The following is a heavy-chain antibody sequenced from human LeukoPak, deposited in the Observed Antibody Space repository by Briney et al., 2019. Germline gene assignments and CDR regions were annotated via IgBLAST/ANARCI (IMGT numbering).Heavy chain of an antibody. Sequence: ASVKVSCKASGYTFTSYYMHWVRQAPGQGLKWMGIINPSGGSTSYAQKFQGRVTMTRDTSTSTVYMELSSLRSEDTAVYYCARDGVIVGATWGYWFDPWGQGTLVTVSS. D-gene: IGHD1-26*01. CDR1: GYTFTSYY. V-gene: IGHV1-46*01. J-gene: IGHJ5*02. CDR3: ARDGVIVGATWGYWFDP. CDR2: INPSGGST.